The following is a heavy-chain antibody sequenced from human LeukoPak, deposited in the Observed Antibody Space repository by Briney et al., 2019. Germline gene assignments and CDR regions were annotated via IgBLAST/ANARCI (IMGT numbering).Heavy chain of an antibody. CDR1: GFTFSSYS. J-gene: IGHJ4*02. CDR3: ARGGGYCSSTSCYYFDY. Sequence: NPGGSLRLSRAASGFTFSSYSMNWVRQAPGKGLEWVSSISSSSSYIYYADSVKGRFTISRDNAKNSLYLQMNSLRAEDTAVYYCARGGGYCSSTSCYYFDYWGQGTLVTVSS. V-gene: IGHV3-21*01. CDR2: ISSSSSYI. D-gene: IGHD2-2*01.